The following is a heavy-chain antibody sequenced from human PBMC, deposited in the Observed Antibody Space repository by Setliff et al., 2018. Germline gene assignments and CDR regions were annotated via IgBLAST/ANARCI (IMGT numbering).Heavy chain of an antibody. V-gene: IGHV1-2*02. CDR1: GYTFTGYY. CDR2: INPNSGGT. D-gene: IGHD3-16*01. CDR3: ARNGKAGEIMRSYYYYMDV. Sequence: GASVKVSCKASGYTFTGYYMHWVRQAPGQGLEWMGWINPNSGGTNYAQKFQGRVTMTRDTSISTAYMELSRLRSEDTAVYYCARNGKAGEIMRSYYYYMDVWGKGTTVTVSS. J-gene: IGHJ6*03.